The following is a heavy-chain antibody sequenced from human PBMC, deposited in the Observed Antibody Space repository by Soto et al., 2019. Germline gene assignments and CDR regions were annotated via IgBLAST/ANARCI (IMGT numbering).Heavy chain of an antibody. CDR2: IYYSGST. Sequence: ASETLSLTCTVSGGSISSGGYYWSWIRQHPGKGLEWIGYIYYSGSTYYNPSLKSRVTISVDTSKNQFSLKLSSVTAADTAVYYCARDLPAMGNHDAFDIWGQGTVVTVSS. J-gene: IGHJ3*02. D-gene: IGHD5-18*01. CDR3: ARDLPAMGNHDAFDI. CDR1: GGSISSGGYY. V-gene: IGHV4-31*03.